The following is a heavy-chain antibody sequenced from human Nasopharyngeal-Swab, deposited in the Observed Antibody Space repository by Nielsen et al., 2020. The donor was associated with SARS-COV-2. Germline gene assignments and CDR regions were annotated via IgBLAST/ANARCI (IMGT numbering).Heavy chain of an antibody. V-gene: IGHV5-51*01. CDR2: IYPGDSDV. J-gene: IGHJ6*02. CDR1: GYSFTTYW. CDR3: VRLVPATYWVWGYYYYGMDV. Sequence: GESLKISCKTSGYSFTTYWIGWVRQMPGQGLELMGIIYPGDSDVRKSPTFEGQVTISADESISTVYLQWGTLKASDTAMYYCVRLVPATYWVWGYYYYGMDVWGQGTTVTVSS. D-gene: IGHD2-2*01.